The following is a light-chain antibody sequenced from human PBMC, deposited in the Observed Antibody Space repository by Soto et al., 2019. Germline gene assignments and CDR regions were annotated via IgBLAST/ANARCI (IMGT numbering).Light chain of an antibody. CDR2: KAS. CDR3: QHDYRYPIT. Sequence: DIQMTQSPSSLSASVGDRVTITCRASQDIGNYLAWFQQQPGEDPKSLIYKASSLQSGVPSRFSGSGSGTDFTLTITNLRPEDSATYYCQHDYRYPITFGQVTRLEIK. J-gene: IGKJ5*01. V-gene: IGKV1-16*01. CDR1: QDIGNY.